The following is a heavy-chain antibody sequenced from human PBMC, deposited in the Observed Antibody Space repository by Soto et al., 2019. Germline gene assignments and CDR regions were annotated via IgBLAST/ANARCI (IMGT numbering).Heavy chain of an antibody. CDR3: VRDRPHNWFDP. V-gene: IGHV3-74*01. CDR2: IDNDGNSP. J-gene: IGHJ5*02. CDR1: GFTFSSYW. Sequence: EGQLVESGGGLVQPGESLRLSCAASGFTFSSYWMHWVRQVPGKGLVWVSRIDNDGNSPAYADSVKGRFTISRDNAKNTVYLQMISLRAEDTAMYYCVRDRPHNWFDPWGQGTLVTVSS.